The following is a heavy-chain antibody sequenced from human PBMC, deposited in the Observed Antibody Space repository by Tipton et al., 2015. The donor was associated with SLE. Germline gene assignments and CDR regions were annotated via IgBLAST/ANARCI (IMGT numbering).Heavy chain of an antibody. CDR3: SRGMVHYYYMDV. CDR2: IYYSGST. D-gene: IGHD4/OR15-4a*01. Sequence: TLSLTCTVYGGSFSGYYWSWIRQPPGKGREWIGSIYYSGSTYYNPSLKSRVTISLDTSKNQFSLKLSSVTAADTAVYYCSRGMVHYYYMDVWGKGTMVTASS. CDR1: GGSFSGYY. V-gene: IGHV4-34*01. J-gene: IGHJ6*03.